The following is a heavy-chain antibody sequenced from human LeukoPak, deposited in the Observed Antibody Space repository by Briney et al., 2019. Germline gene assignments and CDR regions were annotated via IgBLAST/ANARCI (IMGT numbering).Heavy chain of an antibody. J-gene: IGHJ4*02. CDR3: VKDLTAVAGHAFDY. D-gene: IGHD6-19*01. CDR1: GFTFSSYA. Sequence: GGSLRLSCAASGFTFSSYAMHWVRQAPGKGLEYVSGISSNGGSTYYADSVKGRFTISRDNSKNTLYLQMSSLRAEDTAVYNCVKDLTAVAGHAFDYWGQGTLVTVSS. CDR2: ISSNGGST. V-gene: IGHV3-64D*09.